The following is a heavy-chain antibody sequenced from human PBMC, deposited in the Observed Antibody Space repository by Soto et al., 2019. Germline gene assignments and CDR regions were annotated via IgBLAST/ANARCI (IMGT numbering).Heavy chain of an antibody. Sequence: QLVESGGGLVRPGGSLRLSCSASGFSISSAWMNWVRQAPGKGLEWVGRIKTKIEGETTHYAAPVNGRFTVSRGDSKNMLYLQMNSLKADETALYYCTTGSVEGVWGQGTTVTVSS. V-gene: IGHV3-15*07. CDR2: IKTKIEGETT. D-gene: IGHD2-15*01. CDR3: TTGSVEGV. J-gene: IGHJ6*02. CDR1: GFSISSAW.